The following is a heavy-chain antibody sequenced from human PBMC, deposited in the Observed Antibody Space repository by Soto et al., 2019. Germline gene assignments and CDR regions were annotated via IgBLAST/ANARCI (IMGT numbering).Heavy chain of an antibody. CDR2: IDPSDSYT. J-gene: IGHJ5*02. V-gene: IGHV5-10-1*01. Sequence: CESLNISCKGSGYSLTSYWISWVRQMPGKGLEWMVRIDPSDSYTNYSPSFQGHVTISADKSISTAYLLWSSLKASDTAIYYCARPEIPTRSNDYDYPFDLWGQGTLVSVSS. D-gene: IGHD3-22*01. CDR3: ARPEIPTRSNDYDYPFDL. CDR1: GYSLTSYW.